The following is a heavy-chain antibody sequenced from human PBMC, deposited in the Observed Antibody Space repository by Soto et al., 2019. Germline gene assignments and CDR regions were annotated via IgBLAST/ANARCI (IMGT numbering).Heavy chain of an antibody. CDR2: IWYDGSNK. D-gene: IGHD6-13*01. J-gene: IGHJ6*02. CDR3: ARDRGESGSSSWLPMDV. V-gene: IGHV3-33*01. Sequence: QVQLVESGGGVVQPGRSLRLSCAASGFTFSSYGMHWVRQAPGKGLEWVAVIWYDGSNKYYADSVKGRFTISRDNSKNXXDLQMNSLRAEDTAVYYCARDRGESGSSSWLPMDVWGQGTTVTVSS. CDR1: GFTFSSYG.